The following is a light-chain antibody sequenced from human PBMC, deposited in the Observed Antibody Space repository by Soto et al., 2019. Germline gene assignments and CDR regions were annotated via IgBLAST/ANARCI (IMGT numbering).Light chain of an antibody. CDR1: SSDIGGYDY. Sequence: QSALTQPASVSGSRGQSITISCTGTSSDIGGYDYVSWYQQRPGKAPKLMIYEVRYRPSGVSNRFSGSKSGNTASLTISGLQAEDEADYYCSSFAGSNTVFGGGTKLTVL. CDR2: EVR. CDR3: SSFAGSNTV. J-gene: IGLJ2*01. V-gene: IGLV2-14*01.